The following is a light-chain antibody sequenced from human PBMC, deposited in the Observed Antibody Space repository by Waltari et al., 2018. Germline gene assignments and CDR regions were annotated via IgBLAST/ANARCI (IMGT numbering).Light chain of an antibody. V-gene: IGLV1-51*02. CDR1: IGNNY. Sequence: QSVLTQPPSVSAAPGQKVNISCSGTIGNNYVYWYHQLPGTAPKLLIYENNKRPSGIPDRFSGSKSGTSATLGITGLQTGDEGDYYCETWDSSLNTVIFGEGTKLTVL. CDR3: ETWDSSLNTVI. CDR2: ENN. J-gene: IGLJ2*01.